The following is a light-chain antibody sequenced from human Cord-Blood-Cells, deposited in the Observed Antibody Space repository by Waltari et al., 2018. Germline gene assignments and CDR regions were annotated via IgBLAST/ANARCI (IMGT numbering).Light chain of an antibody. V-gene: IGLV2-23*01. CDR2: EGS. J-gene: IGLJ2*01. CDR1: SSDVGSYNL. Sequence: QSALTQPASVSGSPGQSITISCTGTSSDVGSYNLVSWEQQHPGKAPKLMIYEGSKRPSGVCSRFAGSKSGNTASLTSSGLQAEDEADYYCCSYAGSSTVVFGGGTKLTVL. CDR3: CSYAGSSTVV.